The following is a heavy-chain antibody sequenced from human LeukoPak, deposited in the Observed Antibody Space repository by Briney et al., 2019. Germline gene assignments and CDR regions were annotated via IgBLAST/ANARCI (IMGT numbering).Heavy chain of an antibody. CDR3: AILDRVRGGFDY. Sequence: GASVKVSCKGSGYTFTTYGIYWVRQAPGQGPEWMGWISAYNGNTDYAQKFQGRVAVTTDTSAKTAYMELRGPRSDDTAVYYCAILDRVRGGFDYWGQGTLVTVSS. V-gene: IGHV1-18*04. J-gene: IGHJ4*02. CDR1: GYTFTTYG. D-gene: IGHD3-10*01. CDR2: ISAYNGNT.